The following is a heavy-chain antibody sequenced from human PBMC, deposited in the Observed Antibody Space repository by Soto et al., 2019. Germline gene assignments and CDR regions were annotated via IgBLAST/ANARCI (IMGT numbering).Heavy chain of an antibody. J-gene: IGHJ2*01. D-gene: IGHD4-17*01. CDR3: AGLVNYGELNCYFDL. CDR1: GGSIHSSSYY. V-gene: IGHV4-39*01. CDR2: IYYSGST. Sequence: QLQLQESGPGLLTPTETLSLTCTVSGGSIHSSSYYSGWISQPPGKGLEWIGSIYYSGSTYYNPSLKSRVTIAVDTANNRFSLKLRSVTSADTALQYCAGLVNYGELNCYFDLWGRGTLVTVSS.